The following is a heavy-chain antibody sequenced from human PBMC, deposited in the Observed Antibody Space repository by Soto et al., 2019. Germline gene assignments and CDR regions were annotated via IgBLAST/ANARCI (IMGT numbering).Heavy chain of an antibody. Sequence: EVQLVESGGIVVQPGGSLRLSCAASGFTFDDYTMHWVRQAPGKGLEWVSFVSWDGTNSFYGDFVKGRFTITRDNTKNFLYLQMRSLRIEDTAVYYCVKDSAMAAAEKLDYWGQGTLVTVSS. J-gene: IGHJ4*02. D-gene: IGHD6-13*01. CDR3: VKDSAMAAAEKLDY. CDR2: VSWDGTNS. V-gene: IGHV3-43*01. CDR1: GFTFDDYT.